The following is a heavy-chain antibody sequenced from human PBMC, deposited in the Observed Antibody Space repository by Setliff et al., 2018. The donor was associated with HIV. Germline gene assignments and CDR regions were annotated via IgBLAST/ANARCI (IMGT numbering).Heavy chain of an antibody. Sequence: GGSLRLSCAASGFTFSSYEMSWVRQAPGKGLEWVSYISSTGSSKSYADSVKGRFTLSRDNAKNSLYLQMNSLRAEDTAVYYCAKPLTQWGVSPYHYAVDVWGQGTTVTVSS. CDR2: ISSTGSSK. D-gene: IGHD1-26*01. CDR3: AKPLTQWGVSPYHYAVDV. CDR1: GFTFSSYE. V-gene: IGHV3-48*03. J-gene: IGHJ6*02.